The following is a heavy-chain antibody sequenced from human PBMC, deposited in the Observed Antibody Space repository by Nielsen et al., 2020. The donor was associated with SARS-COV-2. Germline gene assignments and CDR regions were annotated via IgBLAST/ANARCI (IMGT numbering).Heavy chain of an antibody. CDR3: ARDQGCGWYGWFDP. D-gene: IGHD6-19*01. CDR1: GYTFTSYG. V-gene: IGHV1-18*01. Sequence: ASVKVSCKASGYTFTSYGISWVRQAPGQGLEWMGWISAYNGNTNYAQKLEGRVTMTTDTSTSTAYMELRSLRSDDTAVYYCARDQGCGWYGWFDPWGQGTLVTVSS. J-gene: IGHJ5*02. CDR2: ISAYNGNT.